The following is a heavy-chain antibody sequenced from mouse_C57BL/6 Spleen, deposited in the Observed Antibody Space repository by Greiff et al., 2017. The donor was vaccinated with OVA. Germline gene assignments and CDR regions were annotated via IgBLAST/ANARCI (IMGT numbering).Heavy chain of an antibody. CDR2: IDPSDSYT. D-gene: IGHD1-1*01. CDR3: ARGGLLRSSYYFDY. J-gene: IGHJ2*01. Sequence: QVQLQQSGAELVMPGASVKLSCKASGYTFTSYWMHWVKQRPGQGLEWIGEIDPSDSYTNYNQKFKGKSTLTVDKSSSTAYMQLSSLTSEDSAVYYCARGGLLRSSYYFDYWGQGTTLTVSS. V-gene: IGHV1-69*01. CDR1: GYTFTSYW.